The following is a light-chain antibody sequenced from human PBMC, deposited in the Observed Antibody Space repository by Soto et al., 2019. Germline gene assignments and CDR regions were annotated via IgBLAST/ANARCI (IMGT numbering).Light chain of an antibody. CDR1: SSDIGSYNL. V-gene: IGLV2-23*03. CDR3: CAYGGSATFVV. CDR2: EGT. Sequence: QSALTQPASVSGSPGQSITISCTGTSSDIGSYNLVSWYQHLPGKAPKLIIYEGTKRSSGVSNRFSGSKSGNTASLTISVLQAEDAADYYCCAYGGSATFVVFGGGTKLTVL. J-gene: IGLJ3*02.